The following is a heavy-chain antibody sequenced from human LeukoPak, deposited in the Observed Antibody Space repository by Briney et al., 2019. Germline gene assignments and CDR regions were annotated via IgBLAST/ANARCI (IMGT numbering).Heavy chain of an antibody. V-gene: IGHV3-7*03. J-gene: IGHJ4*02. Sequence: GGSLRLSCAASGFTFSSYWMTWVRQAPGKGLERVANIKQDGSERNYVDSVKGRFTISRDNAKNSLYLQMNTLRDEDTAVYYCATGAGCGYWGQGTLVTVSS. CDR2: IKQDGSER. D-gene: IGHD6-19*01. CDR1: GFTFSSYW. CDR3: ATGAGCGY.